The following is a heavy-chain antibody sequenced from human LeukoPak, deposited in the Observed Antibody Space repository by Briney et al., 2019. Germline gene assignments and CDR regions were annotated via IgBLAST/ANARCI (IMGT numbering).Heavy chain of an antibody. D-gene: IGHD2-2*01. J-gene: IGHJ4*02. Sequence: KPSETLSLTCTVSGGSISGYYWSWIRQPPGKGLEWIGYIYYSGSTTYNPSLKSRVTISVDTSKNQFSLKLSSVTAADTAVYYCARQASCSSTRCNPYDYWGQGTLVTVSS. V-gene: IGHV4-59*08. CDR2: IYYSGST. CDR3: ARQASCSSTRCNPYDY. CDR1: GGSISGYY.